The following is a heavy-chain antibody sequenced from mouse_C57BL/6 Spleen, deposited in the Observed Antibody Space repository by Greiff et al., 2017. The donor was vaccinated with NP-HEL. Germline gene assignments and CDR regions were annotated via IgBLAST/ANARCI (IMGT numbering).Heavy chain of an antibody. V-gene: IGHV1-4*01. CDR2: INPSSGYT. CDR1: GYTFTSYT. J-gene: IGHJ2*01. Sequence: QVQLKQSGAELARPGASVKMSCKASGYTFTSYTMHWVKQRPGQGLEWIGYINPSSGYTKYNQKFKDKATLTADKSSSTAYMQLSSLTSADSAVYYCGRNGGNYYGSSFDYWGQGTTLTVSS. CDR3: GRNGGNYYGSSFDY. D-gene: IGHD1-1*01.